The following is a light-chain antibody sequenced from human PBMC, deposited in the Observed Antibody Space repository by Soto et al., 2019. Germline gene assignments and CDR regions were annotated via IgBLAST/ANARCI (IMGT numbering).Light chain of an antibody. Sequence: TKSRASGSASIGDRGTSTCRASQSISRYLNWYQQRPGKAPKFLIYAASNLQIGVPSRFSGRGFGTDFTLTISSLKPEDLATYYCQQRQSPPQIFGGGTKVDIK. CDR2: AAS. V-gene: IGKV1-39*01. J-gene: IGKJ4*01. CDR3: QQRQSPPQI. CDR1: QSISRY.